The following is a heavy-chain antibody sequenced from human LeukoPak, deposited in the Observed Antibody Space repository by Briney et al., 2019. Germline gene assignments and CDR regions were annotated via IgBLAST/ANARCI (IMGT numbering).Heavy chain of an antibody. CDR1: GYTFTGFY. Sequence: GASVKVSCKTSGYTFTGFYIHWVRQAPAQGLKWMGWIDPNSGDTSYSQLFQGRITMTRDTSISTAYLEINNLRFDDTAVYYCVRHHWTTITMGDYWGQGTLVTVSS. V-gene: IGHV1-2*02. CDR3: VRHHWTTITMGDY. J-gene: IGHJ4*02. CDR2: IDPNSGDT. D-gene: IGHD5-24*01.